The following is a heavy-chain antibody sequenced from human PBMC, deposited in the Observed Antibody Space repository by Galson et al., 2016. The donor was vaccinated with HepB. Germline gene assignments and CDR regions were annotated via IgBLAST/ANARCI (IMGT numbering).Heavy chain of an antibody. J-gene: IGHJ6*02. Sequence: SLRLSCAASGFTFGDYAMHWVQQAPGKGLEWVSGISWNSGSIDYADSVKGRFTISRDNAKNSLYLQMNSLRTEDTALYYCTKDTRPRMAPRSDSICGMDVWGQGTTVTVSS. CDR1: GFTFGDYA. D-gene: IGHD4-11*01. V-gene: IGHV3-9*01. CDR3: TKDTRPRMAPRSDSICGMDV. CDR2: ISWNSGSI.